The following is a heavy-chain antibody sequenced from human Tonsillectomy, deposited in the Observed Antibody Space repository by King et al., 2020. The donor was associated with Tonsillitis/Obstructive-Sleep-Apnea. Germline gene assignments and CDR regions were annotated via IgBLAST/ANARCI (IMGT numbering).Heavy chain of an antibody. CDR2: INSDGSST. CDR3: AREYFYGDCFDP. D-gene: IGHD4-17*01. CDR1: GFTFSSYW. J-gene: IGHJ5*02. V-gene: IGHV3-74*01. Sequence: DVKLVESGGGLVQPGGSLRLSCAASGFTFSSYWMHWVRQAPGKGLVWVSRINSDGSSTSYADPVKGRFTISRDNAKKTLYLQMNSLRAEDTAVYYCAREYFYGDCFDPWGQGTLVTVSS.